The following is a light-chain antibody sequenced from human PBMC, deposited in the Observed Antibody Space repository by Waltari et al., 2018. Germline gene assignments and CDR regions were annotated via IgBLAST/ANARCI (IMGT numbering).Light chain of an antibody. CDR2: TAS. CDR3: QNYNSAPFT. Sequence: DIQMTQSPSSLSASVGDRVTITCRASQGIGNYLAWYQQKPGTVPKLLIYTASTLQSGVPSRFSGSVSAADFTLTISSLQPEDAATYYCQNYNSAPFTFGPGTRVDIK. CDR1: QGIGNY. J-gene: IGKJ3*01. V-gene: IGKV1-27*01.